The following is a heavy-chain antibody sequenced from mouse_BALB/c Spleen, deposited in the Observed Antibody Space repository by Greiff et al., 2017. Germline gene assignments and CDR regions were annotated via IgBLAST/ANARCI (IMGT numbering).Heavy chain of an antibody. V-gene: IGHV14-3*02. CDR1: GFNFKDTY. J-gene: IGHJ4*01. CDR2: IDPANGNT. Sequence: EVQLQQSGAELVKPGASVKLSCTASGFNFKDTYMHWVKQRPEQGLEWIGRIDPANGNTKYDPKFQGTATITADTSSNTAYLQLSSLTSEDTAVYYCARGDGKGAMDYWGQGTSVTVSS. CDR3: ARGDGKGAMDY. D-gene: IGHD2-1*01.